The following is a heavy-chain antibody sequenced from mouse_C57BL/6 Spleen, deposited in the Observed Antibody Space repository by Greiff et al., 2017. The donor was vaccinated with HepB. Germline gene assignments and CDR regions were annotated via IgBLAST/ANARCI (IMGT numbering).Heavy chain of an antibody. J-gene: IGHJ2*01. V-gene: IGHV1-61*01. CDR3: ARSGDYYGSSYGDY. Sequence: QVQLQQPGAELVRPGSSVKLSCKASGYTFTSYWMDWVKQRPGQGLEWIGNIYPSDSETHYNQKFKDKATLTVDKSSSTAYMQLSSLTSEDSAVYYCARSGDYYGSSYGDYWGQGTTLTVSS. D-gene: IGHD1-1*01. CDR1: GYTFTSYW. CDR2: IYPSDSET.